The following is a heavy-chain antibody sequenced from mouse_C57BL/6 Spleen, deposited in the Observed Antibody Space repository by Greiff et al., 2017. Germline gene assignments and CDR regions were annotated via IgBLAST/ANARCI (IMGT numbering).Heavy chain of an antibody. J-gene: IGHJ3*01. CDR2: IDPEDGDT. Sequence: VQLKQSGAELVRPGASVKLSCTASGFNIKDYYMHWVKPRPEQGLEWIGRIDPEDGDTEFAPKFQGTATMTADTSSNTAYRPLSTLTSEGTAGYYCSKGSAWFAYWGQGTLVTVSA. CDR3: SKGSAWFAY. CDR1: GFNIKDYY. V-gene: IGHV14-1*01.